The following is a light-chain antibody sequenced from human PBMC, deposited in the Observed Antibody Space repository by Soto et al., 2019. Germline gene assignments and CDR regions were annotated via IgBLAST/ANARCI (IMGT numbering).Light chain of an antibody. J-gene: IGLJ1*01. CDR1: SNDIGDYDY. CDR3: CSYTRSGTLI. CDR2: DVS. Sequence: QSVLTQPASVSGSPGQSITISCTGTSNDIGDYDYVSWYQQHPLKVPKVIIYDVSNRPSGISYRFSGTKSANTASLTVSGLQAEDEADYYCCSYTRSGTLIFGTGTQLTVL. V-gene: IGLV2-14*03.